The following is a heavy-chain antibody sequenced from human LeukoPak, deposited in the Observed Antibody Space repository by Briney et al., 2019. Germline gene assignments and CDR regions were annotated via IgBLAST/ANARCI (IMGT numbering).Heavy chain of an antibody. CDR2: IYYGGTT. CDR1: GGSISSDYS. V-gene: IGHV4-38-2*02. Sequence: PSETLSLTCTVSGGSISSDYSWGWIRQPPGKGLEWIGNIYYGGTTYYNPSLKSRVTISVDTSKNQFSLKLSSVTAADTAVYYCAREGDSSSSRFDYWGQGTLVTVSS. J-gene: IGHJ4*02. D-gene: IGHD6-6*01. CDR3: AREGDSSSSRFDY.